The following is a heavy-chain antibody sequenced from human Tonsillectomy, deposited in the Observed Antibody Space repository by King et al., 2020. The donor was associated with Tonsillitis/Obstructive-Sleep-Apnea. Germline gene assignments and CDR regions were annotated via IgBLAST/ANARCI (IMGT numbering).Heavy chain of an antibody. D-gene: IGHD3-10*01. V-gene: IGHV5-51*01. CDR3: ASTMVRGVTDYWYFDL. Sequence: QLVQSGAEVKKPGESLKISCKGSGYSFTSYWIGWVRQMPGKGLEWRGVIYSGDSDTRYSPSFQGQVTISADKSISTAYLQWSSLKASDTAMYYCASTMVRGVTDYWYFDLWGRGTLVTVSS. CDR1: GYSFTSYW. J-gene: IGHJ2*01. CDR2: IYSGDSDT.